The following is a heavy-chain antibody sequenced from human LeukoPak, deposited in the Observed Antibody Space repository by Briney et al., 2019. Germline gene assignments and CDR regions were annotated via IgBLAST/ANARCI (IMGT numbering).Heavy chain of an antibody. J-gene: IGHJ4*02. Sequence: SETLSLTCTVSGGSISNNYWSWIRQHPGKGLEWIGYIYYSGSTYYNPSLKSRVTISVDTSKNQFSLKLSSVTAADTAVYYCARDSTVGDYESGYFDYWGQGTLVTVSS. D-gene: IGHD4-17*01. V-gene: IGHV4-59*06. CDR2: IYYSGST. CDR1: GGSISNNY. CDR3: ARDSTVGDYESGYFDY.